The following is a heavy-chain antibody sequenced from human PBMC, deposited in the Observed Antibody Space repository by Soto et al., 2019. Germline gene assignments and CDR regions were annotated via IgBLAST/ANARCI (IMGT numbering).Heavy chain of an antibody. CDR3: ARARRSHYYGMDV. CDR2: SIPILGIA. J-gene: IGHJ6*02. Sequence: QVQLVQSGAEVKKPGSSVKVSCKASGGTFSSYTISWVRQAPGQGLEWMGRSIPILGIANYAQKFQGRVTITADKSTSTAYMELSSLRSEDTAVYYCARARRSHYYGMDVWGQGTTVTVSS. D-gene: IGHD3-10*01. CDR1: GGTFSSYT. V-gene: IGHV1-69*02.